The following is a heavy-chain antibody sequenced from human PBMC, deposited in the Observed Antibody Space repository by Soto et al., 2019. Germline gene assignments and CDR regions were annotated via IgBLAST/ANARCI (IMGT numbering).Heavy chain of an antibody. CDR2: GSYSGTT. Sequence: SETLSLTCSVSGASIAGSSYWAWIRQPPGKGLEWIGFGSYSGTTNYKPSLKSRVTISVDTSRSQISLKVSSLTAADTAVYYCARGATVTQYDYWGQGTLVTVSS. CDR1: GASIAGSSY. V-gene: IGHV4-59*01. D-gene: IGHD4-17*01. J-gene: IGHJ4*02. CDR3: ARGATVTQYDY.